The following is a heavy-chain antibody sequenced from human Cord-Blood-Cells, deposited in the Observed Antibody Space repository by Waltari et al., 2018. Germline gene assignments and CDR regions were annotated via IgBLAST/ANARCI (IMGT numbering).Heavy chain of an antibody. V-gene: IGHV4-30-4*08. CDR3: ARTLPITIFGVVIRHDAFDI. CDR1: GGSISSGDYY. J-gene: IGHJ3*02. D-gene: IGHD3-3*01. Sequence: QVQLQESGPGLVKPSQTLSLTCTVSGGSISSGDYYWSWIRQPPGKGLEWIGYIYYSGITYYNPSLRSRVTISVDTSKNQFSLKLSSVTAADTAVYYCARTLPITIFGVVIRHDAFDIWGQGTMVTVSS. CDR2: IYYSGIT.